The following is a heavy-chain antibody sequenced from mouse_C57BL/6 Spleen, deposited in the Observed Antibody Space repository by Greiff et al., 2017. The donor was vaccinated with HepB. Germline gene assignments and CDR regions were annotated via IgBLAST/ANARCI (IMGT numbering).Heavy chain of an antibody. CDR1: GYSITSGYY. CDR3: AREHYGSSFAY. Sequence: ESGPGLVKPSQSLSLTCSVTGYSITSGYYWNWIRQFPGNKLEWMGYISYDGSNNYNPSLKNRISITRDTSKNQFFLKLNSVTTEDTATYYCAREHYGSSFAYWGQGTLVTVSA. V-gene: IGHV3-6*01. CDR2: ISYDGSN. J-gene: IGHJ3*01. D-gene: IGHD1-1*01.